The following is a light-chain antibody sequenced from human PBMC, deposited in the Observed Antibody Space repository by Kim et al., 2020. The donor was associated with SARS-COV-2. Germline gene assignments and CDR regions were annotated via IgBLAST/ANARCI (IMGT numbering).Light chain of an antibody. V-gene: IGLV6-57*03. CDR1: GGGIASNY. J-gene: IGLJ3*02. Sequence: KTGPISCTHSGGGIASNYVQWYQQRPGSAPATVIYEDNQRPSGVPDRFSGSIDSSSNSASLTISGLKTEDEADYYCQSYDSSNQGVFGGGTQLTVL. CDR3: QSYDSSNQGV. CDR2: EDN.